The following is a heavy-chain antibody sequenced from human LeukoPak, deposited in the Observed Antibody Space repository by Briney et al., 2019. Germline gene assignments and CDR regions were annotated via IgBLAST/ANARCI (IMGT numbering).Heavy chain of an antibody. D-gene: IGHD3-16*01. CDR3: SSDQIMGGGEHGMDV. J-gene: IGHJ6*01. CDR2: IHDSGST. Sequence: SETLSLTCTVSGGSISTADYYWCWIRQHPGKGLEWIGYIHDSGSTYYNPALKSRTTISVDTSKNQFSLTLKSVTAADTALYYCSSDQIMGGGEHGMDVWGQGTTVTVSS. V-gene: IGHV4-31*03. CDR1: GGSISTADYY.